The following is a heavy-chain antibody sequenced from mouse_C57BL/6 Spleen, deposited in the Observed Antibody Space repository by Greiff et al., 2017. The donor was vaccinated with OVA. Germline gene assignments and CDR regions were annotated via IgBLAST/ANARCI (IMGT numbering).Heavy chain of an antibody. D-gene: IGHD4-1*01. V-gene: IGHV2-5*01. CDR3: AKNGGTGTYYAMDY. CDR2: IWRGGST. Sequence: VQLQESGPGLVQPSQSLSITCTVSGFSLTSYGVHWVRQSPGKGLEWLGVIWRGGSTDYNAAFMSRLSITKDNSKSQVFFKMNSLQADDTVIYYCAKNGGTGTYYAMDYWGQGTSVTVSS. J-gene: IGHJ4*01. CDR1: GFSLTSYG.